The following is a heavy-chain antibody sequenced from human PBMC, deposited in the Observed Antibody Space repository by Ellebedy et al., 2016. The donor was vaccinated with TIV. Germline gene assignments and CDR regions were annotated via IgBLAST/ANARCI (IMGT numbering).Heavy chain of an antibody. V-gene: IGHV4-34*01. Sequence: GSLRLSXAVYGGSFSGYYWSWIRQPPGKGLEWIGEINHSGSTNYNPSLKSRVTISVDTSKNQFSLKLSSVTAADTAVYYCARAVQQLVRGYYYYYYMDVWGKGTTVTVSS. J-gene: IGHJ6*03. D-gene: IGHD6-13*01. CDR1: GGSFSGYY. CDR3: ARAVQQLVRGYYYYYYMDV. CDR2: INHSGST.